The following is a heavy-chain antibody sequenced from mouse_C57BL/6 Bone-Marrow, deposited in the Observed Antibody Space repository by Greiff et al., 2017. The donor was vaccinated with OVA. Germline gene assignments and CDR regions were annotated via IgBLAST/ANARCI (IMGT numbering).Heavy chain of an antibody. CDR1: GYTFTNYW. Sequence: QVQLQQSGAELAKPGASVKLSCKASGYTFTNYWMHWVKQRPGQGLEWIGYINPSRGYTKSNQKFKDKATLTADKSSSTAYMQLSSLTYEDSAVYYCARFPYEYYAMDYWGQGTSVTVSS. D-gene: IGHD2-3*01. CDR3: ARFPYEYYAMDY. J-gene: IGHJ4*01. CDR2: INPSRGYT. V-gene: IGHV1-7*01.